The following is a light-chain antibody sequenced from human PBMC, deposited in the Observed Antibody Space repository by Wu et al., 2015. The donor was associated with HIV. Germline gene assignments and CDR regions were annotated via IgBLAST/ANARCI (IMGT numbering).Light chain of an antibody. CDR2: DAS. CDR3: QQFNNYPYT. J-gene: IGKJ2*01. Sequence: TQLTQSPSSLSASVGDRVTFICRASQGISSALAWYQQKPGKAPKLLIYDASTLETGVPSRFGGSESGTDFTLTISSLQPEDFGTYYCQQFNNYPYTFGQGTKLEIK. CDR1: QGISSA. V-gene: IGKV1D-13*01.